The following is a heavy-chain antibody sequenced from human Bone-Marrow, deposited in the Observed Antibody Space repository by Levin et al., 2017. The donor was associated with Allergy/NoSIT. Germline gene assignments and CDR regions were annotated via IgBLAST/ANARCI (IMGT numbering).Heavy chain of an antibody. V-gene: IGHV4-39*07. J-gene: IGHJ4*02. CDR1: GGSISSNTYY. CDR3: ATQPAHYDVLTGYSQKHYVDF. Sequence: SETLSLTCTVSGGSISSNTYYWAWIRQPPGKGLEWIGTIYYTGSTYFNPSLKSRVTISLDTSKNQFSLKLISVTAADTAGYYCATQPAHYDVLTGYSQKHYVDFWGQGTPVTVSS. D-gene: IGHD3-9*01. CDR2: IYYTGST.